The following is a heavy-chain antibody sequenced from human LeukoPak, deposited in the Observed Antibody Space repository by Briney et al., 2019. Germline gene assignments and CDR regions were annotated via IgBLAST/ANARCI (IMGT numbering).Heavy chain of an antibody. D-gene: IGHD3-9*01. CDR2: ISAYNGNT. V-gene: IGHV1-18*01. J-gene: IGHJ3*02. CDR1: GYTFTSYG. Sequence: ASVKVSCKASGYTFTSYGISWVRQAPGQGLEWMGWISAYNGNTNYAQKLQGRVTMTTDTSTSTAYMELRSLRSGDTAVYYCARVKNFDWVGDVSDMWGQGTMVTVSS. CDR3: ARVKNFDWVGDVSDM.